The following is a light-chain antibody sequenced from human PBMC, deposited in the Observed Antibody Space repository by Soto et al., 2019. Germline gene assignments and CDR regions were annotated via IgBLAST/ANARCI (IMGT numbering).Light chain of an antibody. Sequence: DIQLTQSPSFLSASVGDRVTITCRASQAISSYLAWFQQRPGKAPKVLIYAASTLQSGVPSRFSGSGSGTELTLTISSLQPEDFATYFCQQLNSYPWTFGQGTKVEIK. CDR1: QAISSY. J-gene: IGKJ1*01. CDR2: AAS. CDR3: QQLNSYPWT. V-gene: IGKV1-9*01.